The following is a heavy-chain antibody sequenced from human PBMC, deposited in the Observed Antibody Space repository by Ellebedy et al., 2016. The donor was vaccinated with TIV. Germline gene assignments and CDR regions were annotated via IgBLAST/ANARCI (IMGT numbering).Heavy chain of an antibody. CDR2: VYYGGST. D-gene: IGHD3-16*01. CDR1: GASFSSSTYY. Sequence: GSLRLSCAASGASFSSSTYYWGWIRQPPGKGLEWIGSVYYGGSTYYNPSLRSRLTISIDTSKNQFSLKVKSVTAADTAVYYCAAQSRDYVWDGDYWGQGALVTVSS. V-gene: IGHV4-39*07. CDR3: AAQSRDYVWDGDY. J-gene: IGHJ4*02.